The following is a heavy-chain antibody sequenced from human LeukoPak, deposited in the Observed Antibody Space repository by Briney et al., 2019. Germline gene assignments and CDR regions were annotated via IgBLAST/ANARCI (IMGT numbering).Heavy chain of an antibody. CDR2: IYYSGST. CDR3: ARDKAHYDILTGYGGDAFDI. V-gene: IGHV4-59*01. D-gene: IGHD3-9*01. CDR1: GGSISSYY. J-gene: IGHJ3*02. Sequence: SETLSLTCTVSGGSISSYYWSWIRQPPGKGLEWIGYIYYSGSTNYNPSLKSRVTISVDTSKNQFSLKLSSVTAADTAVYYCARDKAHYDILTGYGGDAFDIWGQGTMVTVSS.